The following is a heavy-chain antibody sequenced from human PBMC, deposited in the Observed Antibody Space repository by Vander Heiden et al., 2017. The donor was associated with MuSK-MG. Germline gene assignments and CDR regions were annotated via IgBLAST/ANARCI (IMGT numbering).Heavy chain of an antibody. D-gene: IGHD5-12*01. J-gene: IGHJ6*02. CDR1: GGSFSGYY. Sequence: QVQLQQWGAGLLKPSETLSLTCAVYGGSFSGYYWSWIRQPPGKGLEWIGEINHSGSTNYNPSLKSRVTISVDTSKNQFSLKLSSVTAADTAVYYCARGHIVARRVPYYYYYGMDVWGQGTTVTVSS. CDR3: ARGHIVARRVPYYYYYGMDV. CDR2: INHSGST. V-gene: IGHV4-34*01.